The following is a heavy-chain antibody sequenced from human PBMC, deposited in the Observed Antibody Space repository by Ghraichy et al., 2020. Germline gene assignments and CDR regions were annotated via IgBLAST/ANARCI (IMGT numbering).Heavy chain of an antibody. Sequence: SETLSPTCAVYGGSFSGYYWSWIRQPPGKGLEWIGEINHSGSTNYNPSLKSRVTISVDTSKNQFSLKLSSVTAADTAVYYCARGRDRYYSNPRYYWGQGTLVTVSS. CDR1: GGSFSGYY. J-gene: IGHJ4*02. D-gene: IGHD4-11*01. CDR2: INHSGST. CDR3: ARGRDRYYSNPRYY. V-gene: IGHV4-34*01.